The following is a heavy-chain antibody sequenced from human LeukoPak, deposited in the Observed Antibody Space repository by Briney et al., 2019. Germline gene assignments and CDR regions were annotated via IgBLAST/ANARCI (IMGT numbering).Heavy chain of an antibody. CDR1: GGSFSGYY. D-gene: IGHD2-21*02. CDR2: INHSGST. J-gene: IGHJ4*02. CDR3: ARGPRVVTAPPDY. V-gene: IGHV4-34*01. Sequence: SETLSLTCAVYGGSFSGYYWSWIRQPPGKGLEWIGEINHSGSTNYNPSLKSRVTISVDTSKSQFSLKLSSVTAADTAVYYCARGPRVVTAPPDYWGQGTLVTVSS.